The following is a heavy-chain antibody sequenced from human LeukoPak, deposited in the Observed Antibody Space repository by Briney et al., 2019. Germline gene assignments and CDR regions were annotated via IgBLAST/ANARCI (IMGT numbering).Heavy chain of an antibody. CDR3: ERAPGGYVVY. Sequence: ASVSLLRRGSCYTFTINSLRWARRAPGQGLEWMGWVSPYNVNTNYAQRLQGRVTMTTDTSTSTAYMELRSLRSDDTAVYYCERAPGGYVVYWGQGTLVTVSS. D-gene: IGHD2-8*02. V-gene: IGHV1-18*01. J-gene: IGHJ4*02. CDR2: VSPYNVNT. CDR1: CYTFTINS.